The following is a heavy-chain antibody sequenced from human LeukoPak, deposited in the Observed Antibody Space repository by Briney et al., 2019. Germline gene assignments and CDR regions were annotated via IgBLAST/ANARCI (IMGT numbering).Heavy chain of an antibody. CDR2: TKAKVDNYVT. CDR3: ARDNIGSYDY. D-gene: IGHD3-10*01. J-gene: IGHJ4*02. V-gene: IGHV3-72*01. CDR1: GFXFSDYY. Sequence: GGSLRLSCVVSGFXFSDYYMDWVRQTPGKGQEWIGRTKAKVDNYVTEYAASVKGRFTISRDESKSSLYLQMNSLKTEDTAVYYCARDNIGSYDYWGQGTRVTVSS.